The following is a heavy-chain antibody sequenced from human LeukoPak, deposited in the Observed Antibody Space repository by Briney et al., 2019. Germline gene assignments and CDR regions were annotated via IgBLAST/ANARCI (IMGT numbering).Heavy chain of an antibody. J-gene: IGHJ6*04. Sequence: GGSLRLSCAASGFTFSSYEMNWVRQAPGKGLERVSYISSSGSTIYYADSVKGRFTISRDNAKNSLYLQMNSLRAEDTAVYYYARALSSSWYPYYYYYGMDVWGKGTTVTVSS. CDR2: ISSSGSTI. CDR3: ARALSSSWYPYYYYYGMDV. V-gene: IGHV3-48*03. CDR1: GFTFSSYE. D-gene: IGHD6-13*01.